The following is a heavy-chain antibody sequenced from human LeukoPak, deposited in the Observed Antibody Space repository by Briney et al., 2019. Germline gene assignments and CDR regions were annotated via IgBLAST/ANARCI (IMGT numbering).Heavy chain of an antibody. CDR1: GFTFSNYD. CDR2: ISYDGTNK. Sequence: GGSLRLSCAATGFTFSNYDMHWVRHAPGKRLEWGPVISYDGTNKYYADSVKGRFTISRDNSKSTMYLQINSLRAEDTAVYYCAKESDFVYWGQGTLVNVSS. D-gene: IGHD3-16*01. J-gene: IGHJ4*02. CDR3: AKESDFVY. V-gene: IGHV3-30*18.